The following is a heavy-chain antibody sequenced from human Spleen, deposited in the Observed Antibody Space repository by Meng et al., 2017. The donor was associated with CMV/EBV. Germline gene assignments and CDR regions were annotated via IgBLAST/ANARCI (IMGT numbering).Heavy chain of an antibody. Sequence: ASVKVSCKPSVYTFTSYYMHWVRQAPGQGLEWMGISNPSGGSTSYAQKFQGRVTMTRDTATSTVYMELSSLRSEDTAVYYCARERYCSSTSCYYYYGMDVWGQGTTVTVSS. CDR1: VYTFTSYY. CDR3: ARERYCSSTSCYYYYGMDV. V-gene: IGHV1-46*01. D-gene: IGHD2-2*01. J-gene: IGHJ6*02. CDR2: SNPSGGST.